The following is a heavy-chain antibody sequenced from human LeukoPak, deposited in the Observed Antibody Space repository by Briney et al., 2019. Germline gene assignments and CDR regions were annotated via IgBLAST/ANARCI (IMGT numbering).Heavy chain of an antibody. Sequence: ASVSVSCTASGYTFTSYGISWVRQAPGQGLERMGWISAYNGNTNYAQKLQGRVTMTTDTSTSTAYMELRSLRSDDTAVYYCARVRIAVDAFDIWGQGTMVTVSS. V-gene: IGHV1-18*01. CDR1: GYTFTSYG. CDR3: ARVRIAVDAFDI. D-gene: IGHD6-19*01. CDR2: ISAYNGNT. J-gene: IGHJ3*02.